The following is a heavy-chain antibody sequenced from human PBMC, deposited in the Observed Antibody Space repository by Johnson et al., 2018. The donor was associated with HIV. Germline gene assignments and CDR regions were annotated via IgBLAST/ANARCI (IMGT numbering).Heavy chain of an antibody. CDR1: GFTFSSYD. V-gene: IGHV3-13*01. J-gene: IGHJ3*02. Sequence: EVQLVESGGGLVQPGGSLRLSCAASGFTFSSYDMHWVRQATGKGLEWVSVIYSGGSTYYADSVKGRFTISRENAKDSLYLQMDSLTAGDTAIYYCVRESLRRIPVPGPGDAAFDIWGLGTMVTVSS. CDR3: VRESLRRIPVPGPGDAAFDI. D-gene: IGHD6-19*01. CDR2: IYSGGST.